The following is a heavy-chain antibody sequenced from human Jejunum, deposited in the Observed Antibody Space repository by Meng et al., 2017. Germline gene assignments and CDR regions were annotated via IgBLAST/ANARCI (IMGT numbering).Heavy chain of an antibody. D-gene: IGHD6-13*01. CDR3: ARGDSSSLPYYFDY. V-gene: IGHV1-2*02. J-gene: IGHJ4*02. CDR2: INPNTGNT. Sequence: VRVGVDVKKPGAPGKVSCYAYGYSFTVKFLHWVRLAPGPGLEWIGWINPNTGNTNYAQRFEGRVAMTRDTSINTVYMDLISPTSDDTAVYYCARGDSSSLPYYFDYWGQGTLVTVSS. CDR1: GYSFTVKF.